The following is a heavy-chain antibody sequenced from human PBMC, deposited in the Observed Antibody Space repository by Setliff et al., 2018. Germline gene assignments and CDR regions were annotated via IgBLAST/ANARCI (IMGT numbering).Heavy chain of an antibody. CDR2: ISGSGGTT. J-gene: IGHJ3*02. V-gene: IGHV3-23*01. D-gene: IGHD1-26*01. Sequence: GGSLRLSCAASGFTFSSYAMSWVRQAPGKGLEWVSAISGSGGTTYYADSVKGRFTISRDNSKNTLYLQMNSLKNEDTAVYYCTRVGPPGDDAFDIWGQGTMVTVSS. CDR1: GFTFSSYA. CDR3: TRVGPPGDDAFDI.